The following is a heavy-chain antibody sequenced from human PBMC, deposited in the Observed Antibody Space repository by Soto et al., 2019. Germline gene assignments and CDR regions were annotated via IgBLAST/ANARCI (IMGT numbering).Heavy chain of an antibody. D-gene: IGHD6-19*01. CDR1: GGTFSSYA. J-gene: IGHJ4*02. CDR2: IIPIFGTA. Sequence: ASVKVSCKASGGTFSSYAISWVRQAPGQGLEWMGGIIPIFGTANYAQKFQGRVTITADESTSTAYMELSSLRSEDTAVYYCARVWAEWLAVFYYWGQGTLVTVSS. CDR3: ARVWAEWLAVFYY. V-gene: IGHV1-69*13.